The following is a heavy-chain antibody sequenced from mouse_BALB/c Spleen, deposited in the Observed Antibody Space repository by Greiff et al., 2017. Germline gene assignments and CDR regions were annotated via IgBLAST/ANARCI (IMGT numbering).Heavy chain of an antibody. CDR1: GYTFTNYW. CDR2: IYPGGGYT. V-gene: IGHV1-63*01. D-gene: IGHD5-1*01. Sequence: QVQLQQSGAELVRPGTSVKISCKASGYTFTNYWLGWVKQRPGHGLEWIGDIYPGGGYTNYNEKFKGKATLTADKSSSTAYMQLSSLTSENSAVYFCAREGTYSAMDYWGQGTSVTVSS. CDR3: AREGTYSAMDY. J-gene: IGHJ4*01.